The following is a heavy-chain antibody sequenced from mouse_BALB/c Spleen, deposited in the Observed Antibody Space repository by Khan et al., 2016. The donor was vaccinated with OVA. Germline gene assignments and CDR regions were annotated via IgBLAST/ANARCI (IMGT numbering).Heavy chain of an antibody. CDR1: GYTFTNYG. J-gene: IGHJ1*01. Sequence: QIQLVQSGPELKKPGETVKISCKASGYTFTNYGMNWVKQAPGKGLKWMGWINTYTGEPTYADDFKGRFDFSFDTSASTAYLQINNLQNESTATYFCARNGNYWYFDVWGAGTTFTVSS. CDR2: INTYTGEP. D-gene: IGHD2-1*01. CDR3: ARNGNYWYFDV. V-gene: IGHV9-3-1*01.